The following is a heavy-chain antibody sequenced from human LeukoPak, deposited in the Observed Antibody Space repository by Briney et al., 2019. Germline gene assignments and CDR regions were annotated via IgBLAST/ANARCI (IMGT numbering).Heavy chain of an antibody. CDR2: ISAYNGNT. J-gene: IGHJ4*02. CDR3: AIAEYCSSTSCYSGGRLYSSSAGDY. CDR1: GYTFTSYG. V-gene: IGHV1-18*01. Sequence: ASVKVSCKASGYTFTSYGISWVRQAPGQGLEWMGWISAYNGNTKYAQKLQGRVTMTTDTSTSTAYMELRSLRSDDTAVYYCAIAEYCSSTSCYSGGRLYSSSAGDYWGQGTLVTVSS. D-gene: IGHD2-2*01.